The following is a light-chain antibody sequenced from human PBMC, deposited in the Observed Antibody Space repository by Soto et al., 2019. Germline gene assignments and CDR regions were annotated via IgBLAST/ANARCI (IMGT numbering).Light chain of an antibody. CDR3: CSYAGSNTSV. CDR1: SSDVGGYNY. J-gene: IGLJ3*02. CDR2: DVS. Sequence: QSALTQPRSVSGSPGQSVTISCTGTSSDVGGYNYVSWYQQHPGKAPKLMIYDVSKRPSGVPDRFSGSKSGNTAPLTISGLQAEDEADYYCCSYAGSNTSVFGGGTKLTVL. V-gene: IGLV2-11*01.